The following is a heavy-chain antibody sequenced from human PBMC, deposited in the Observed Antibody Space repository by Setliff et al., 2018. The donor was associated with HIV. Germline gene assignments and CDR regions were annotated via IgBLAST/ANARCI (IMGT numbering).Heavy chain of an antibody. J-gene: IGHJ3*02. CDR3: ARDRIEVIAETPHDVFDI. CDR2: VHSSATS. V-gene: IGHV4-61*02. CDR1: GGSISSSNYY. Sequence: PSETLSLTCTVSGGSISSSNYYWSWIRQSAGRGLEWIGRVHSSATSNYNPSLKGRVAMSVHTAKNQFSLKLTSVSAADTAVYFCARDRIEVIAETPHDVFDIWGRGTMVTVSS. D-gene: IGHD6-13*01.